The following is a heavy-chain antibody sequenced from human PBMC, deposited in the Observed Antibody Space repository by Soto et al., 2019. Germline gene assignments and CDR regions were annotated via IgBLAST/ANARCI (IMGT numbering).Heavy chain of an antibody. D-gene: IGHD2-8*01. V-gene: IGHV3-30*18. J-gene: IGHJ6*02. CDR3: AKDLSVGDCTNGVCYTGYYGMDV. CDR1: GFTFSSYV. CDR2: ISYDGSNK. Sequence: GGSLRLSCAASGFTFSSYVLPWVRQAPGKGLEWVAVISYDGSNKYYADSVKGRFTISRDNSKNTLYLQMNSLRAEDTAVYYCAKDLSVGDCTNGVCYTGYYGMDVWGQGTTVTVSS.